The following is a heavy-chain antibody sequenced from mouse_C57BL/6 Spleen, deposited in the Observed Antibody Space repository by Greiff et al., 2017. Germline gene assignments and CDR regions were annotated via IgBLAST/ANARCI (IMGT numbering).Heavy chain of an antibody. CDR2: INPNNGGT. Sequence: VQLQQSGPELVKPGASVKISCKASGYTFTDYYMNWVKQSHGKSLEWIGDINPNNGGTSYNQKFKGKATLTVDKSSSTAYMELRSLTSEDSAVYYCARADYAQSAMDYWGQGTSVTVSS. V-gene: IGHV1-26*01. J-gene: IGHJ4*01. CDR3: ARADYAQSAMDY. D-gene: IGHD1-1*02. CDR1: GYTFTDYY.